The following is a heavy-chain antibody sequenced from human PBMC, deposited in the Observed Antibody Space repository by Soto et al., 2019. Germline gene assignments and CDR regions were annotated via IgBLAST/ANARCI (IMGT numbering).Heavy chain of an antibody. Sequence: EVQLVESGGGLVQPGGSLRLSCAASGFTFSSYSMNWVRQAPGKGLEWVSYISGSGSPTYYADSVKGRFTISRDNAKNSLYLQMNNLRDEDTAVYYCARPRGYSYGYSDYWGQGTLVTVSS. CDR1: GFTFSSYS. J-gene: IGHJ4*02. CDR3: ARPRGYSYGYSDY. V-gene: IGHV3-48*02. D-gene: IGHD5-18*01. CDR2: ISGSGSPT.